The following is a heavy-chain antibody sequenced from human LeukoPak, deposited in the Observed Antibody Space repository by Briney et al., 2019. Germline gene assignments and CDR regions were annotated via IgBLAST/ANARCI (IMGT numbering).Heavy chain of an antibody. V-gene: IGHV3-23*01. CDR1: GFTFSDYE. Sequence: GGSLRLSCAASGFTFSDYEMTWVRQAPGKGLEWVSTITADGISTYYVDSVKGRFTVSRDNSKNTLHLQMNSLRAEDTAVYYCAIHDYSGWYFSWGRGTLVTVSS. D-gene: IGHD6-19*01. CDR3: AIHDYSGWYFS. J-gene: IGHJ5*02. CDR2: ITADGIST.